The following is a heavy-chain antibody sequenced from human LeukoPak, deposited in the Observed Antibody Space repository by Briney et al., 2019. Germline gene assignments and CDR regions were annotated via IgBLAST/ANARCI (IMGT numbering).Heavy chain of an antibody. V-gene: IGHV3-64*01. CDR2: ISSNGGST. Sequence: GGSLRLSCATSGFTFSSYAMHWVRQAPGKGLEYVSAISSNGGSTYYANSVKGRFTISRDNSKNTLYLQMNSLRAEDTAVYYCARGSFQVFDYWGQGTLVTVSS. J-gene: IGHJ4*02. D-gene: IGHD2/OR15-2a*01. CDR1: GFTFSSYA. CDR3: ARGSFQVFDY.